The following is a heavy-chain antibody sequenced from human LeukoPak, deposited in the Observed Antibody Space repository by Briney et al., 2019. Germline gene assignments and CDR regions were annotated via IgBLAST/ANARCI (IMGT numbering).Heavy chain of an antibody. CDR2: IYYSGST. Sequence: SETLSLTCTASSGSISSSSYYWGWIRQPPGKGLEWIGSIYYSGSTYYNPSLESRVTISVDTSKNQFSLKLSSVTAADTAVYYCARVEREYTAMVTDLDYWGQGTLVTVSS. J-gene: IGHJ4*02. D-gene: IGHD5-18*01. V-gene: IGHV4-39*07. CDR1: SGSISSSSYY. CDR3: ARVEREYTAMVTDLDY.